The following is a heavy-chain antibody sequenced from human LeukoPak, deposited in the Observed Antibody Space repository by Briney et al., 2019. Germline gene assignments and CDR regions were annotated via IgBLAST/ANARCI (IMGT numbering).Heavy chain of an antibody. V-gene: IGHV3-7*01. CDR2: IKQDGSEK. D-gene: IGHD1-1*01. J-gene: IGHJ5*02. Sequence: GGSLRLSCAASGFTFSSYWMSWVRQAPGKGLEWVANIKQDGSEKYYVDSVKGRFTISRDNAKNSLYLQMNSLRAEDTAVYYCARDNWNVGIVWFDPWGQGTLVTVSS. CDR1: GFTFSSYW. CDR3: ARDNWNVGIVWFDP.